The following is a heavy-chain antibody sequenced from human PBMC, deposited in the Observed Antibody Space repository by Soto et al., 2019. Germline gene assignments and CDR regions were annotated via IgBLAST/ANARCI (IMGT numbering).Heavy chain of an antibody. CDR2: ISWDGGST. V-gene: IGHV3-43*01. J-gene: IGHJ5*02. D-gene: IGHD6-19*01. CDR1: GFTFDDYT. CDR3: AKDLEGSGWSQWFDP. Sequence: EVKLVESGGVVVQPGGSLRLSCAASGFTFDDYTMHWVRQAPGKGLEWVSLISWDGGSTYYADSVKGRFTISRDNSKNSLYLQMNSLRTEDTALYYCAKDLEGSGWSQWFDPWGQGTLVTVSS.